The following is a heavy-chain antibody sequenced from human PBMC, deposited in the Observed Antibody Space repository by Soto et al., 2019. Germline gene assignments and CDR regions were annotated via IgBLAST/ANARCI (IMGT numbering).Heavy chain of an antibody. CDR2: ISTDGSVT. D-gene: IGHD6-19*01. V-gene: IGHV3-74*01. CDR3: ARATYSSGWWGYDY. Sequence: EVQLVESGGGLVQPGGSLRLSCAASGLTFSSYWMHWVRQAPGKGLVWVSRISTDGSVTTYADSVKGRFAFSRDNAKNTLHLPMNSWRTEDTAVYYCARATYSSGWWGYDYWGQGTVVTVSS. J-gene: IGHJ4*02. CDR1: GLTFSSYW.